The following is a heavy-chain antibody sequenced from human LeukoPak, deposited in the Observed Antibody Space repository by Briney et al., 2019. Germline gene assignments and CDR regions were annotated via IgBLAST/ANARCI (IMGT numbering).Heavy chain of an antibody. CDR1: GGSLSGYY. Sequence: SETLSLTCAVYGGSLSGYYWSWIRQPPGNGLEWIGEVNHSGSTNYNPSLKSRVTISVDTSKNQFALQLNSVTPEDTAVYYCASAGYSSGWALDYWGQGTLVTVSS. J-gene: IGHJ4*02. D-gene: IGHD6-19*01. V-gene: IGHV4-34*01. CDR3: ASAGYSSGWALDY. CDR2: VNHSGST.